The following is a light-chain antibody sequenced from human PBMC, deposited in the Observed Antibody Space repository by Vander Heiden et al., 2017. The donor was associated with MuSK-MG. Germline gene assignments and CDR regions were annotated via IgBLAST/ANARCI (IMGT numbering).Light chain of an antibody. V-gene: IGKV3-20*01. CDR2: GAS. Sequence: EIVLTHSQGSLSLSPGDRATLSCRASQSVWSNFLSWYQKKPGQAPRLVIYGASNRAPGIPDRVSGSGSGTEFTLTISRLEPEDFAVYYCQQRGSSPYTFGQGTNLEIK. CDR1: QSVWSNF. CDR3: QQRGSSPYT. J-gene: IGKJ2*01.